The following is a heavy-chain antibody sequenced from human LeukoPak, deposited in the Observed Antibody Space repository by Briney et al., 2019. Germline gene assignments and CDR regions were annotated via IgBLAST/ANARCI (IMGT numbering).Heavy chain of an antibody. V-gene: IGHV3-33*01. CDR3: ARSGDADPYDRAPLDY. Sequence: GGSLRLSCAASGFTFSRYGMHWVRQAPGKGLEWVAIIWYDGSKKYYADSVKGRFTISRGTSKNTLYLQMNSLRAEDTAVYYCARSGDADPYDRAPLDYWGQGTLVTVSS. CDR1: GFTFSRYG. CDR2: IWYDGSKK. D-gene: IGHD3-22*01. J-gene: IGHJ4*02.